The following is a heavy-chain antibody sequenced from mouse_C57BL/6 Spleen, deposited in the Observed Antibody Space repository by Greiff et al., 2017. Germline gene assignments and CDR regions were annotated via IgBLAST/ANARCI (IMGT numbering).Heavy chain of an antibody. V-gene: IGHV1-66*01. J-gene: IGHJ4*01. Sequence: VQLQQSGPELVKPGASVKISCKASGYSFTSYYIHWVKQRPGQGLEWIGWIYPGSGNTKYNEKFKGKATLTADTSSSTAYMQLSSLTSEDSAVYYCARRGDSGAMDYWGQGTSVTVSS. D-gene: IGHD3-3*01. CDR2: IYPGSGNT. CDR1: GYSFTSYY. CDR3: ARRGDSGAMDY.